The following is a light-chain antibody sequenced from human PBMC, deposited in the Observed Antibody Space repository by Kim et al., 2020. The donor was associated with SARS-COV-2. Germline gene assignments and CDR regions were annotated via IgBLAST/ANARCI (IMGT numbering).Light chain of an antibody. CDR1: NIGSRS. V-gene: IGLV3-21*04. Sequence: APGKTARITCGGNNIGSRSVHWYQQKPGQAPVLVIYYDTDRPSGIPERFSGSNSGNTATLTISRVEAGDEADYYCQVWDSSSAVVFGGGTKLTVL. CDR3: QVWDSSSAVV. CDR2: YDT. J-gene: IGLJ2*01.